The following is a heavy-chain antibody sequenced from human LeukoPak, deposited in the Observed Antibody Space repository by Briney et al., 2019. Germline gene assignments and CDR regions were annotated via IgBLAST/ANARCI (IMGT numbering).Heavy chain of an antibody. CDR1: GASISSYF. D-gene: IGHD6-19*01. CDR3: ARHRRAVPAYYFDY. V-gene: IGHV4-4*09. J-gene: IGHJ4*02. CDR2: IHTSGST. Sequence: PSETLSLTCTVSGASISSYFWTWIRQPPGKGLELLAYIHTSGSTNYNPSLKSRVTISLDTSKAQFSLNLTSVTAADTAMYYCARHRRAVPAYYFDYWGPGAPVTVSS.